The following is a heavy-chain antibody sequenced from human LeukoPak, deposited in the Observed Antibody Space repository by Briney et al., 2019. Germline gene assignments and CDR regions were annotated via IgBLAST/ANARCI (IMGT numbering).Heavy chain of an antibody. D-gene: IGHD2-15*01. J-gene: IGHJ6*02. CDR2: INPSGGST. CDR3: ARVHCSGGSCYSNNYYGMDV. CDR1: GYTFTSYY. V-gene: IGHV1-46*01. Sequence: ASVKVSCKASGYTFTSYYMHWVRQAPGQGLEWMGIINPSGGSTSYAQKFQGRVTMTRDTSTSTVYMELSSLRSEDTAVYYCARVHCSGGSCYSNNYYGMDVWGQGTTVTVSS.